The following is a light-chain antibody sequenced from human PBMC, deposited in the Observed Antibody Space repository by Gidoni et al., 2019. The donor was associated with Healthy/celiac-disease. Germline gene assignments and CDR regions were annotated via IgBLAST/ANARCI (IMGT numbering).Light chain of an antibody. Sequence: DFQMTQSPSSLFASVGYRVTITCQASQDISNYLNWYQQKPGKAPKLLIYDASTLETGVPSRFSGSGSGTDFTFTISSLQPEDIATYYCQQYDNLPLTFGGGTKVEIK. CDR1: QDISNY. CDR3: QQYDNLPLT. J-gene: IGKJ4*01. V-gene: IGKV1-33*01. CDR2: DAS.